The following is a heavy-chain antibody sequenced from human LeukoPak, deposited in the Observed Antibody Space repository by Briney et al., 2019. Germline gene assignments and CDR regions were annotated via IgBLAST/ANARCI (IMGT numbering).Heavy chain of an antibody. CDR3: ARDGPMTYGSGKRGKIDY. Sequence: ASVKVSCKASGYTFTSYYMHWVRQAPGQGLEWMGIINPSGGSTSYAQKFQGRVTMTRDTSTSTVYMELSSLRSEDTAAYYCARDGPMTYGSGKRGKIDYWGRGTLVTVSS. CDR2: INPSGGST. CDR1: GYTFTSYY. V-gene: IGHV1-46*01. J-gene: IGHJ4*02. D-gene: IGHD3-10*01.